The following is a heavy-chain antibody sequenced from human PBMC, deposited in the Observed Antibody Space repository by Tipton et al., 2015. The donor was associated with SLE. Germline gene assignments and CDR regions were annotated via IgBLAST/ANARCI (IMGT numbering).Heavy chain of an antibody. J-gene: IGHJ4*02. D-gene: IGHD6-13*01. CDR3: ARYSSSWSKDY. V-gene: IGHV4-59*12. CDR2: IYYSGST. CDR1: GGSITNYY. Sequence: TLSLTCTVSGGSITNYYWSWIRQPPGKGLEWIGYIYYSGSTNYNPSLKSRVTISDTSKNQFSLKLSSVTAADTAVYYCARYSSSWSKDYWGQGTLVTVSS.